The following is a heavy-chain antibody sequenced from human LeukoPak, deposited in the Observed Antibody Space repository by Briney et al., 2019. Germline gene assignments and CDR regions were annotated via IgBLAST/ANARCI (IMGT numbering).Heavy chain of an antibody. CDR2: INHSGST. Sequence: SETLSLTCAVYGGSFSGYYWSWIRQPPGKWQEWIGEINHSGSTNYNPSLKSRVTISVDTSKNQFSLKLSSVTAADTAVYYCARGRYNWNDGAYYWFDPWGQGTLVTVSS. CDR3: ARGRYNWNDGAYYWFDP. CDR1: GGSFSGYY. J-gene: IGHJ5*02. V-gene: IGHV4-34*01. D-gene: IGHD1-20*01.